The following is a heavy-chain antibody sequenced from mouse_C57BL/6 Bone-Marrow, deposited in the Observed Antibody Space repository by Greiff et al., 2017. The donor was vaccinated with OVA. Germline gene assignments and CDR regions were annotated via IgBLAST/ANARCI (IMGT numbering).Heavy chain of an antibody. V-gene: IGHV3-6*01. J-gene: IGHJ4*01. CDR2: ISYDGSN. CDR3: ARDLRGSAMDY. Sequence: DVKLQESGPGLVKPSQSLSLTCSVTGYSITSGYYWNWIRQFPGNKLEWMGYISYDGSNNYNPSLKNRISITRDTSKNQFFLKLNSVTTEDTATYYCARDLRGSAMDYWGQGTSVTVSS. CDR1: GYSITSGYY.